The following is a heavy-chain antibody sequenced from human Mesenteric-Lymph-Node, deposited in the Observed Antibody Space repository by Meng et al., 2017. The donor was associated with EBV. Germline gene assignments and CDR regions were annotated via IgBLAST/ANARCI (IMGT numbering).Heavy chain of an antibody. J-gene: IGHJ4*02. D-gene: IGHD3-22*01. V-gene: IGHV4-30-4*01. CDR2: IYYSGST. CDR3: AREGYYDSSGYND. CDR1: DGSISSGVYY. Sequence: QVQLQESGPGLVKPSXXLSLTCAVSDGSISSGVYYWNWIRQPPRKGLEFIGYIYYSGSTNYNPSLKSRVTISVDTSKNQFSLKLSSVTAADTAVYYCAREGYYDSSGYNDWGQGTLGTVSS.